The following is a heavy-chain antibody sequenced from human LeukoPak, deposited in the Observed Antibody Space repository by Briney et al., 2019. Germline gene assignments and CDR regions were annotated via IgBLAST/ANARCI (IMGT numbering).Heavy chain of an antibody. CDR1: GYSISSGYY. D-gene: IGHD6-19*01. CDR2: IYHSGRT. CDR3: ARGRGYSSGWYSYYYYYMDV. J-gene: IGHJ6*03. V-gene: IGHV4-38-2*02. Sequence: SETLSLTCTVSGYSISSGYYWGWIRQPPGKGLEWIGSIYHSGRTFYNPSLKSRVTISVDTSKNQFSLKLSSVTAADTAVYYCARGRGYSSGWYSYYYYYMDVWGKGTTVTVSS.